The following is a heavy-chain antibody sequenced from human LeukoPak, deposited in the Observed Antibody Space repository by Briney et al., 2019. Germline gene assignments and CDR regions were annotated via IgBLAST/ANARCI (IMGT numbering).Heavy chain of an antibody. CDR2: IKQDGSET. V-gene: IGHV3-7*01. J-gene: IGHJ4*02. CDR1: GFNFYNFW. Sequence: PGGSLRLSCAATGFNFYNFWMTWVRQAPGKGLEWVANIKQDGSETYYAGSVKGRFTISRDNAKNSVSLQINTLRADDTAVYYCARDSGSRSSGLFDYWGQGTLVTVSS. CDR3: ARDSGSRSSGLFDY. D-gene: IGHD2-15*01.